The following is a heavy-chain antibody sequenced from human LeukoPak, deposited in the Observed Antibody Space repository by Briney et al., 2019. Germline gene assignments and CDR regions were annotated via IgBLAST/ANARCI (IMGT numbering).Heavy chain of an antibody. CDR3: ARDLGFASSWFAGLDY. J-gene: IGHJ4*02. Sequence: SQTLSLTCTVSGGSISSGSYYWSWIRQPAGTGLEWIGRIYTSGSTNYNPSLKSRVTISVDTSKNQFSLKLSSVTAADTAVYYCARDLGFASSWFAGLDYWGQGTLVTVSS. D-gene: IGHD3-10*01. CDR1: GGSISSGSYY. CDR2: IYTSGST. V-gene: IGHV4-61*02.